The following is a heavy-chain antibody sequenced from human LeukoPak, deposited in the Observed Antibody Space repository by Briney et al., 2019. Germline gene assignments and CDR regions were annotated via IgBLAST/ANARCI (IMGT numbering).Heavy chain of an antibody. D-gene: IGHD3-22*01. CDR3: ARGHHYYDSSAYYY. V-gene: IGHV3-74*01. CDR2: INSDGSTT. CDR1: GFTFSNYN. Sequence: PGGSLRLSCAASGFTFSNYNMNWVRQPPGKGLVWVSRINSDGSTTSYAASVKGRFTISRDTAKNTLYLQMNSLRAEDTAVYYCARGHHYYDSSAYYYWGQGTLVTVSS. J-gene: IGHJ4*02.